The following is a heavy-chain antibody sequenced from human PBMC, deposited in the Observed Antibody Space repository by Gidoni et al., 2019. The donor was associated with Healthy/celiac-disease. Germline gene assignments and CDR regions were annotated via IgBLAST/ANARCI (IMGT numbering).Heavy chain of an antibody. CDR1: GGSVSRYY. D-gene: IGHD6-13*01. V-gene: IGHV4-59*08. Sequence: QVQLQESGPGLVKPSETLSLTCTVSGGSVSRYYWSWIRQPPGKGLEWIGYIYYSGSTNYNPSLKSRVTISVDTSKNQFSLKLSSVTAADTAVYYCARLKEGGQLVPKFFDYWGQGTLVTVSS. CDR2: IYYSGST. CDR3: ARLKEGGQLVPKFFDY. J-gene: IGHJ4*02.